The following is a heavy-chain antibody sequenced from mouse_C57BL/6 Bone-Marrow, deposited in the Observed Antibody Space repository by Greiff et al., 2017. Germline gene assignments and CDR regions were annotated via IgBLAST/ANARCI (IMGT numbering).Heavy chain of an antibody. D-gene: IGHD1-1*01. CDR3: ARRNYYGSSPIWYFDV. CDR2: ISNLAYSI. J-gene: IGHJ1*03. Sequence: EVMLVESGGGLVQPGGSLKLSCAASGFTFSDYGLAWVRQAPRKGPEWVAFISNLAYSIYYADTVTGRFTISRDNAKNTLYLEMSSLRSEDTAMYYCARRNYYGSSPIWYFDVWGTGTTVTVSS. CDR1: GFTFSDYG. V-gene: IGHV5-15*04.